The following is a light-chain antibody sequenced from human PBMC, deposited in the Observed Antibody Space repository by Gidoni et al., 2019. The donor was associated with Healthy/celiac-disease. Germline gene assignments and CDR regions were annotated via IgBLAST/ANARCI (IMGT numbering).Light chain of an antibody. CDR2: GKN. CDR1: SLRSYY. CDR3: NSRDSSGNQNWV. V-gene: IGLV3-19*01. J-gene: IGLJ3*02. Sequence: SSELTQDPAVSVALGQTVRITCQGDSLRSYYASWYQQKQGQAPVLVIYGKNNRPSGIPDRFSCSSSGNTASLTITGAQAEDEADYYCNSRDSSGNQNWVFGGGTKLTVL.